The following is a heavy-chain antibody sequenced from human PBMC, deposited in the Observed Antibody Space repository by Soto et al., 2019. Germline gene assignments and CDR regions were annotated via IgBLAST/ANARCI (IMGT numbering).Heavy chain of an antibody. J-gene: IGHJ6*02. D-gene: IGHD3-10*01. CDR2: IIPIFGTA. CDR3: AREEGGYYGSGSYNYYYGMDV. CDR1: GGTFSSYA. Sequence: QVQLVQSGAEVKKPGSSVKVSCKASGGTFSSYAISWVRQAPGQGLEWMGGIIPIFGTANYAQKFQGRVTITADESTSKAYMELSSLRSEDTAVYYCAREEGGYYGSGSYNYYYGMDVWGQGTTVTVSS. V-gene: IGHV1-69*01.